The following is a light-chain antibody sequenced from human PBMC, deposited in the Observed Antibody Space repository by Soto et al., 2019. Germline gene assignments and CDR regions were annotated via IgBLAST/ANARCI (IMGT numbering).Light chain of an antibody. V-gene: IGKV3-15*01. CDR3: QQYNNWPPLT. CDR2: GAS. Sequence: EIVMTQSPATLSVSPGERATLSCRASQSVSSNLAWYQQKPGQAPRLLIYGASTRVTGIPARLSGSGSGTEFTPTISSLQSEDFAVYYCQQYNNWPPLTFGGGTTVEIK. J-gene: IGKJ4*01. CDR1: QSVSSN.